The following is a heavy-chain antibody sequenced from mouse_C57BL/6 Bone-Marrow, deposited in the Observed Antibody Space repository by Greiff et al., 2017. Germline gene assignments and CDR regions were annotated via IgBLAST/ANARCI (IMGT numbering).Heavy chain of an antibody. CDR3: AIPITTVAPDWFAY. J-gene: IGHJ3*01. CDR2: IYPGSGST. CDR1: GYTFTSYW. V-gene: IGHV1-55*01. Sequence: VQLLQPGAELVKPGASVKMSCKASGYTFTSYWITWVKQRPGQGLEWIGDIYPGSGSTNYNDTFKSKATLTVDTSSSTAYMQLSSLTSEDYAVYYCAIPITTVAPDWFAYWGQGTLVTVSA. D-gene: IGHD1-1*01.